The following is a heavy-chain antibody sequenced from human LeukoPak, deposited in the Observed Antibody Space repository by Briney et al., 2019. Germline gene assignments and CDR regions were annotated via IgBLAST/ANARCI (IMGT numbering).Heavy chain of an antibody. CDR1: GGSISSYIYY. Sequence: PSETLSLTCTVSGGSISSYIYYWGWIRQPPGKGLEWIGSMYHTGNTDYNPSLKSRVTISVDTSKNHFSLTLSSVTAADTAVYFWASGRRTVFTFDYWGQGTLVTVSS. V-gene: IGHV4-39*01. CDR2: MYHTGNT. CDR3: ASGRRTVFTFDY. D-gene: IGHD1-1*01. J-gene: IGHJ4*02.